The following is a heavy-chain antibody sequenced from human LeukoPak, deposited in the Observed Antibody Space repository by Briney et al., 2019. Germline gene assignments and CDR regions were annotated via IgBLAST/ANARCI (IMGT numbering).Heavy chain of an antibody. CDR1: GFTFSSYW. CDR2: INSDGSST. CDR3: ASPVTTYYYYGMDV. Sequence: GGSLRLSCAASGFTFSSYWMHWVRQAPGKGLVWVSRINSDGSSTSYADSVKGRFTISRDNAKNTLYLQMNSLRAEDAAVYYCASPVTTYYYYGMDVWGQGTTVTVSS. J-gene: IGHJ6*02. V-gene: IGHV3-74*01. D-gene: IGHD4-17*01.